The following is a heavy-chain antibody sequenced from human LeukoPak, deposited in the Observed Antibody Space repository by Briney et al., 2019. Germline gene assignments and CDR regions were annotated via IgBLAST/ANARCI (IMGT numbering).Heavy chain of an antibody. D-gene: IGHD3-10*01. V-gene: IGHV1-8*03. CDR1: GYTFTSYD. Sequence: ASVKVSCKASGYTFTSYDINWVRQATGQGLEWMGWMNPNSGNTGYAQKFQGRVTITRNTSISTAYMELSSLRSEDTAMYYCAKDWSAGTYDWASGSYHPNFQHWGQGTLVTVSS. CDR3: AKDWSAGTYDWASGSYHPNFQH. J-gene: IGHJ1*01. CDR2: MNPNSGNT.